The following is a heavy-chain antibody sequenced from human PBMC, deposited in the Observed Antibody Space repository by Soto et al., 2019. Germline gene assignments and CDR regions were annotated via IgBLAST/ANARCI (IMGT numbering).Heavy chain of an antibody. CDR3: ALSNWGFFYNFDY. CDR2: MNPNSGNT. J-gene: IGHJ4*02. Sequence: ASVNVSCKASGYTFTSYDINWVRQATGQGLEWMGWMNPNSGNTGYAQKFQGRVTMTRNTSISTAYMELSSLRSEDTAVYYCALSNWGFFYNFDYWGQGTLVTVSS. CDR1: GYTFTSYD. D-gene: IGHD7-27*01. V-gene: IGHV1-8*01.